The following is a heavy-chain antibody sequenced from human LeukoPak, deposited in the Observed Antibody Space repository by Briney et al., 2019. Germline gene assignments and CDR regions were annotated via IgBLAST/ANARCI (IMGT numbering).Heavy chain of an antibody. D-gene: IGHD3-22*01. CDR3: ARQYFDRTGYYYFDY. Sequence: SETLSLACAVSGDAITGSSYYWGWIRQSPGKGLEWIGSMYYSGNTYSNPSLESRVTMSADTSKNQFSLKLNSVSVADTAVYYCARQYFDRTGYYYFDYWGQGTLVIVSS. J-gene: IGHJ4*02. CDR1: GDAITGSSYY. V-gene: IGHV4-39*01. CDR2: MYYSGNT.